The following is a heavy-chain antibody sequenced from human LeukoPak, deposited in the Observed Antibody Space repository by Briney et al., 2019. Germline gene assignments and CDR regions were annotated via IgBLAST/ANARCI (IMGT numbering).Heavy chain of an antibody. Sequence: GASLRLSCAASGFTFSTFGMHWVRQVPGQGLEWVTFIPYDGSNKYYADSVKGRFTISRDNSKNTLSLQMNSLRTEDTAIYYCANGPTKDGYHYYFDYWGQGTLVTVSS. CDR2: IPYDGSNK. CDR1: GFTFSTFG. D-gene: IGHD5-24*01. V-gene: IGHV3-30*02. J-gene: IGHJ4*02. CDR3: ANGPTKDGYHYYFDY.